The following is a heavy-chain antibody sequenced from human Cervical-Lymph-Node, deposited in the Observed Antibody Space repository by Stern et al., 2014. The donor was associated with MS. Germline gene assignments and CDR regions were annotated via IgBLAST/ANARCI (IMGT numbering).Heavy chain of an antibody. D-gene: IGHD3-10*01. V-gene: IGHV3-21*01. Sequence: EVQLVESGGGLVKPGGSLRLSCAASGFTFSSYSMNWVRQAPGKGLEWVSSISSSSSYIYYADSVKGRFTISRDNAKKSLYLQMNSLRAEDTAVYYCAREEFGELTAYFDYWGQGTLVTVSS. CDR2: ISSSSSYI. CDR3: AREEFGELTAYFDY. CDR1: GFTFSSYS. J-gene: IGHJ4*02.